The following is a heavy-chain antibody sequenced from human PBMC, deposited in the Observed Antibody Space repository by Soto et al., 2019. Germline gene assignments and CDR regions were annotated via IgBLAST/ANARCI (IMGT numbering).Heavy chain of an antibody. CDR1: GFTFDDYT. Sequence: GGSLRLSCAASGFTFDDYTMHWVRQAPGKGLEWVSLISWDGGSTYYADSVKGRFTISRDNSKNSLYLQMNSLRTEDTALYYCAKDSTVGLYFDYWGQGTLVTVSS. CDR3: AKDSTVGLYFDY. CDR2: ISWDGGST. D-gene: IGHD2-2*01. V-gene: IGHV3-43*01. J-gene: IGHJ4*02.